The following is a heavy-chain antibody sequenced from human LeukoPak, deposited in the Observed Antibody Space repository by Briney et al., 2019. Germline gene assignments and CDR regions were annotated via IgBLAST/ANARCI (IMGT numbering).Heavy chain of an antibody. CDR1: GGSISSYY. D-gene: IGHD4-11*01. CDR2: ISYSGTT. V-gene: IGHV4-59*08. CDR3: ARSDYTNYFDN. Sequence: PSETLSLTCTVSGGSISSYYWSWIRQTPGKGLEWIGYISYSGTTNYNPSLKSRVTISVDTSKNQFSLKLSSVSAADTAVYYCARSDYTNYFDNWGQGTLVTVSS. J-gene: IGHJ4*02.